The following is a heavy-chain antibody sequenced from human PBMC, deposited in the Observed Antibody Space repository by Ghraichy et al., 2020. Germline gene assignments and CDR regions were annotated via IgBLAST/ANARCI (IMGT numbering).Heavy chain of an antibody. CDR1: GYTFTSYW. CDR3: ARASSGSRKVDY. CDR2: INPSGGST. V-gene: IGHV1-46*01. D-gene: IGHD3-10*01. Sequence: ASVKVSCKTSGYTFTSYWIHWVRQAPGQGLEWMGMINPSGGSTTYAQNLQGRVTMTRDTSTTTVYMELISLMSEDTAVYYCARASSGSRKVDYWGQGTLVIVSS. J-gene: IGHJ4*02.